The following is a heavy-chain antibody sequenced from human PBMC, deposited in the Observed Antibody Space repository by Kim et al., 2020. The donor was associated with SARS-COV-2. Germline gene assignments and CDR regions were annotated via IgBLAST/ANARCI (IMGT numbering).Heavy chain of an antibody. CDR1: GGSFSGYY. CDR3: ARGGVVVPAATSGGWFDP. J-gene: IGHJ5*02. V-gene: IGHV4-34*01. Sequence: SETLSLTCAVYGGSFSGYYWSWIRQPPGKGLEWIGEINHSGSTNYNPSLKSRVTISVDTSKNQFSLKLSSVTAADTTVYYCARGGVVVPAATSGGWFDPWGQGTLVTVSS. D-gene: IGHD2-2*01. CDR2: INHSGST.